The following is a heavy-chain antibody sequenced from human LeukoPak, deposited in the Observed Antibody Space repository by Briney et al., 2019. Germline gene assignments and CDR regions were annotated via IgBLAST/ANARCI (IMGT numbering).Heavy chain of an antibody. CDR3: ARAFHTASGFDY. J-gene: IGHJ4*02. Sequence: ASVKVSCKASGYTFTSYAMHWVRQAPGQRLEWMGWINAGNGNTKYSQKFQGRVTITRGTSASTAYMELSSLRSDDTAVYYCARAFHTASGFDYWGQGTLVTVSS. D-gene: IGHD2-2*02. CDR1: GYTFTSYA. V-gene: IGHV1-3*01. CDR2: INAGNGNT.